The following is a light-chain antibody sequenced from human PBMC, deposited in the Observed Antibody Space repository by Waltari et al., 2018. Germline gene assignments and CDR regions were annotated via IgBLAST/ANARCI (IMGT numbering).Light chain of an antibody. V-gene: IGKV3-20*01. CDR3: QHYVSLPVT. Sequence: EIVLTQSPGTLSLSPGERATLSCRASQSVSRALAWYQQNPGQAPRLLIYGASNRATGIPDMFSGSGSGTHFSLIIRRLEPEDFAVYYCQHYVSLPVTFGQGTKVEIK. J-gene: IGKJ1*01. CDR2: GAS. CDR1: QSVSRA.